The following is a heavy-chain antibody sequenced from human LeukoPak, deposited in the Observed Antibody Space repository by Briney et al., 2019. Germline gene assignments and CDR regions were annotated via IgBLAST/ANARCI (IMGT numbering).Heavy chain of an antibody. CDR1: GYTFTSYD. D-gene: IGHD6-6*01. V-gene: IGHV1-46*01. CDR2: INPSGGST. J-gene: IGHJ6*02. CDR3: ARDPATIAARPGEYYYYGMDV. Sequence: PGASVKVSCKASGYTFTSYDINWVRQAPGQGLEWMGIINPSGGSTSYAQKFQGRVTMTRDTSTSTVYMELSSLRSEDTAVYYCARDPATIAARPGEYYYYGMDVWGQGSTVTVSS.